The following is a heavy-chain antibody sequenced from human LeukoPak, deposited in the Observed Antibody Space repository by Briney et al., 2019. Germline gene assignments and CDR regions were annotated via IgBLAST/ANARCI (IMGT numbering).Heavy chain of an antibody. Sequence: PSETLPLTCTVSGGSINSYYWSWIRQPPGKGLEWIGYIYYSGSTNYNPSLMSRVTISVDTSKTQFSLKLSSVTAADTAVYYCARVVGATSQDTFDIWGQGTMVTVSS. D-gene: IGHD1-26*01. CDR1: GGSINSYY. J-gene: IGHJ3*02. V-gene: IGHV4-59*01. CDR3: ARVVGATSQDTFDI. CDR2: IYYSGST.